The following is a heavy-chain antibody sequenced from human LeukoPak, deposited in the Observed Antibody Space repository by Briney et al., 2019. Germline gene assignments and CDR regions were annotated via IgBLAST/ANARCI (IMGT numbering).Heavy chain of an antibody. J-gene: IGHJ4*02. CDR2: ISGSGGST. V-gene: IGHV3-23*01. D-gene: IGHD3-22*01. Sequence: PGGSLRLSCAASGFTFSGYAMSWVRQAPGKGLEWVSAISGSGGSTYYADSVKGRFTISRDNSKNTLYMRMSSLRAEDAAVYYCAKRRYDSSGHFDSWGQGTLVTVSS. CDR3: AKRRYDSSGHFDS. CDR1: GFTFSGYA.